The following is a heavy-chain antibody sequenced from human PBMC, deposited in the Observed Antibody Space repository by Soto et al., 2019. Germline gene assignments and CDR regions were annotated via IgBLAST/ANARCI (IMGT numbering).Heavy chain of an antibody. D-gene: IGHD3-10*01. CDR1: GFTFSDYY. V-gene: IGHV3-11*01. CDR3: ASYGSGSYYQDYYYMDV. J-gene: IGHJ6*03. CDR2: ISSSGRTI. Sequence: QVQLVESGGGLVKPGGSLRLSCAASGFTFSDYYMSWIRQAPGKGLEWVSYISSSGRTIYYEDSVKGRFTISRDNAKNSLYLQMNSLRAEDTAVDYCASYGSGSYYQDYYYMDVWGKGTTVTVSS.